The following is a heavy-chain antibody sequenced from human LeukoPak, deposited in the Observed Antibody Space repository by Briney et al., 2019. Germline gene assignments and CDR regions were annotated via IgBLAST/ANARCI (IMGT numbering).Heavy chain of an antibody. V-gene: IGHV1-2*02. Sequence: ASVKVSCKASGYTFTSYGISWVRQAPGQGLEWMGWINPNSGGTNYAQKFQGRVTMTRDTSISTAYMELSRLRSDDTAVYYCARETVQLERRGWFDPWGQGTLVTVSS. CDR1: GYTFTSYG. CDR2: INPNSGGT. CDR3: ARETVQLERRGWFDP. D-gene: IGHD1-1*01. J-gene: IGHJ5*02.